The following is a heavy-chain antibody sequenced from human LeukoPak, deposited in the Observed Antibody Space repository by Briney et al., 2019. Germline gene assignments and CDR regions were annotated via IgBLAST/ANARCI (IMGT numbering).Heavy chain of an antibody. J-gene: IGHJ6*02. CDR3: ARTYCSSTSCYVWYYYYYGMDV. V-gene: IGHV1-8*01. CDR1: GYTFTSYD. D-gene: IGHD2-2*01. Sequence: ASVKVSCKASGYTFTSYDINWVRQATGQGLEWMGWMNPNSGNTGYAQKFQGRVTMTRNTSISTAYMELSSPRSEDTAVYYCARTYCSSTSCYVWYYYYYGMDVWGQGTTVTVSS. CDR2: MNPNSGNT.